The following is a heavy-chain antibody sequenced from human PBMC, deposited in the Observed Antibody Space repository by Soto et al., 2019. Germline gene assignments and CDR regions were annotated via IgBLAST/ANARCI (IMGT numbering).Heavy chain of an antibody. J-gene: IGHJ5*02. Sequence: ASVKVSCKASGYTFTSYDINWVRQATGQGLEWMGWMNPNSGNTGYAQKFQGRVTISVDTSKNQFSLKLSSVTAADTAVYYCARDKTGTTFGWFDPWGQGTLVTVSS. V-gene: IGHV1-8*01. CDR3: ARDKTGTTFGWFDP. CDR1: GYTFTSYD. CDR2: MNPNSGNT. D-gene: IGHD1-7*01.